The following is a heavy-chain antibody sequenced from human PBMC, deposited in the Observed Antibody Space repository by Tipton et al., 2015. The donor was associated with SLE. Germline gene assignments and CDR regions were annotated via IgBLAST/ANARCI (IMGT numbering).Heavy chain of an antibody. Sequence: GSLRLSCIASGFTFRSYDMHWVRQAPGKGLEWVALIRYDGSDKYYAESVKGRFTISRDNSKNILYLQMNSLRAEDTAVYYCAGAGQYGDYTGWGQGTLVTVSS. J-gene: IGHJ4*02. CDR1: GFTFRSYD. CDR3: AGAGQYGDYTG. CDR2: IRYDGSDK. D-gene: IGHD4-17*01. V-gene: IGHV3-30*02.